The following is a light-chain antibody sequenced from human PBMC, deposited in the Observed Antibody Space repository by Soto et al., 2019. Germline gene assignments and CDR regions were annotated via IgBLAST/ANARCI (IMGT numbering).Light chain of an antibody. V-gene: IGKV1-39*01. CDR1: QSISSY. J-gene: IGKJ1*01. CDR2: AAS. CDR3: QQSYSTPST. Sequence: DIPMTQSPSSLSASVGDRVTITCRASQSISSYFNWYQQKPGKAPKLLIYAASSLQSGVPSRFSGSGSGTDFTLTISSLQPEDFATYYCQQSYSTPSTFGQGTKVEIK.